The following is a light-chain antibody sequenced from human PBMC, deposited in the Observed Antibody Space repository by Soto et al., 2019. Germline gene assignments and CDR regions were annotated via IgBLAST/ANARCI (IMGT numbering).Light chain of an antibody. Sequence: QSVLTQPASVSGSPGQSITISCTGTGSDVGGNNYVSWYQHHPGRAPKLMIYEVSNRPSGVSNRFSGSKSANTASLTISGLQAEDEADYYCNSYTSSSTYVFGTGTKLTVL. J-gene: IGLJ1*01. CDR3: NSYTSSSTYV. CDR1: GSDVGGNNY. CDR2: EVS. V-gene: IGLV2-14*01.